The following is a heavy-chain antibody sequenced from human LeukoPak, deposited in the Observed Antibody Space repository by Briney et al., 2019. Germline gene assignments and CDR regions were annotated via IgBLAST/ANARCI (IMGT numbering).Heavy chain of an antibody. CDR1: GFTVSSNY. J-gene: IGHJ4*02. Sequence: GGSLRLSCAASGFTVSSNYMSWVRQAPGKGLEWVSEIYSDGSTYNAASVKGRFSISRDNSKNTVYLQMNSLRAEDTAVYYCAKDHLPGIVVSDRDYWGQGTLVTVSS. CDR3: AKDHLPGIVVSDRDY. V-gene: IGHV3-53*01. D-gene: IGHD6-19*01. CDR2: IYSDGST.